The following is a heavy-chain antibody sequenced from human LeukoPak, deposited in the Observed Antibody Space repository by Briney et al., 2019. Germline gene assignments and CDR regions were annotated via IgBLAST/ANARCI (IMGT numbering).Heavy chain of an antibody. CDR3: ARAPADYDSSGYYPGGFDY. J-gene: IGHJ4*02. CDR1: GGSISSGDYY. V-gene: IGHV4-30-4*01. D-gene: IGHD3-22*01. Sequence: PSETLSLTCTVSGGSISSGDYYWSWIRQPPGKGLEWIGYIYYSGSTYYNPSLKSRVTISVDTSKNQFSLKLSSVTAADTAVYYCARAPADYDSSGYYPGGFDYWGPGTLVTVSS. CDR2: IYYSGST.